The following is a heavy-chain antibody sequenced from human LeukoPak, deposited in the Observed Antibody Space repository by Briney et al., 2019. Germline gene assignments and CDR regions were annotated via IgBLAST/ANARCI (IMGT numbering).Heavy chain of an antibody. J-gene: IGHJ4*02. D-gene: IGHD6-13*01. V-gene: IGHV4-39*01. CDR1: GGSFISGIYY. CDR2: IYYRGST. CDR3: ARLLPIAAAGGHYFDY. Sequence: SETLSLTCNVSGGSFISGIYYWGWVRQPPGKGLEWIASIYYRGSTYYNQSLKSRVTISVDTSKKQFSRKVTSVTAADTAVYYCARLLPIAAAGGHYFDYWGQGTLVTVSS.